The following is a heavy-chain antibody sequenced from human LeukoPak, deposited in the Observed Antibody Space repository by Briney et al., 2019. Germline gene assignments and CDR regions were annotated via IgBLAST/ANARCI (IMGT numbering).Heavy chain of an antibody. V-gene: IGHV4-4*07. CDR2: IYTSGSP. CDR3: ARKGSLDY. Sequence: SETLSLTCTVSGGSISSNSWSWIRQPAGKGLEWIGHIYTSGSPNYNPSLRSRVTMSVDTSKNQISLKLSSVTAADSAVYYCARKGSLDYWGQGTLVTVSS. CDR1: GGSISSNS. J-gene: IGHJ4*02.